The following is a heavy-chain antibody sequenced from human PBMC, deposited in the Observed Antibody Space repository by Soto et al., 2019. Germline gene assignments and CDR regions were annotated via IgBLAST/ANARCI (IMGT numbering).Heavy chain of an antibody. V-gene: IGHV5-51*01. Sequence: GESLKISWKGSGYSFTSYWNGWVRQMPGKGLEWMGIIYPGDSDTRYSTSFQGQVTIPADKSISTAYLQWSSLKASDTAMYYCAIHGYSSGWYPPGYYYYAMDVWGQGTTVTVSS. CDR2: IYPGDSDT. J-gene: IGHJ6*02. CDR1: GYSFTSYW. CDR3: AIHGYSSGWYPPGYYYYAMDV. D-gene: IGHD6-19*01.